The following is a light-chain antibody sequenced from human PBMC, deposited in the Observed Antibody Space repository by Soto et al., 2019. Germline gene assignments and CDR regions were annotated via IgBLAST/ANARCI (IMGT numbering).Light chain of an antibody. J-gene: IGKJ5*01. Sequence: EIVLTQSPDTLSLSPGERATLSCRASKSFSRSYLAWHQQKPGQAPRLLIYGASSRATGIPDRFSGSGSGTDFTLTISRLEPEDFAVYYCQQYGSSPITFGQGTRLEI. V-gene: IGKV3-20*01. CDR3: QQYGSSPIT. CDR2: GAS. CDR1: KSFSRSY.